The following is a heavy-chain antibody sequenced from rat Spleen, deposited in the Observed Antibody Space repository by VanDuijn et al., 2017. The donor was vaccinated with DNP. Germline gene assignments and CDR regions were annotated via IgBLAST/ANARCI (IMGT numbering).Heavy chain of an antibody. Sequence: EVQLVESGGGLVQPGRSLKLSCAASGFTFSDYYLAWVRQAPTKGLEWVAYISYAGASYYRDSVKGRFTISRDNAKSTLYLQMISLRSEDMATYYCARHVLPLRVWDYWGQGVMVTVSS. CDR1: GFTFSDYY. CDR2: ISYAGAS. J-gene: IGHJ2*01. D-gene: IGHD4-1*01. V-gene: IGHV5-22*01. CDR3: ARHVLPLRVWDY.